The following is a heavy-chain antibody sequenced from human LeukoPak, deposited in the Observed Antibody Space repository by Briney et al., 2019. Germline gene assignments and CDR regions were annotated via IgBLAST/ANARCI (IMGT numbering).Heavy chain of an antibody. Sequence: GGSLRLSCAASGFTVSSYYMSWVRQAPGKGLEWVSIIYSGGTTYYADSVKGRFTISRDNSKNTLYLQMNNLRAEDTAVYYCSRAPHWSSFSVPPDDYWGQGTLVTVSS. CDR3: SRAPHWSSFSVPPDDY. V-gene: IGHV3-53*01. J-gene: IGHJ4*02. CDR1: GFTVSSYY. D-gene: IGHD1-1*01. CDR2: IYSGGTT.